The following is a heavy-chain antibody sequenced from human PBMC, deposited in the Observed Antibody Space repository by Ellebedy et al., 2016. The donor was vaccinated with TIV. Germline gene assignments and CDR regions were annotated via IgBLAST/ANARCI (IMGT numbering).Heavy chain of an antibody. CDR3: ARGFYEKFNP. CDR2: ISGYNGDT. Sequence: ASVKVSCKASGYTFTKYGISWVRQAPGQGLEWMGWISGYNGDTNYAQKFQGRVTMTIDKFASTAYMELRSLRSDDTAMYFCARGFYEKFNPWGQGTLVTVSS. D-gene: IGHD2/OR15-2a*01. V-gene: IGHV1-18*01. J-gene: IGHJ5*02. CDR1: GYTFTKYG.